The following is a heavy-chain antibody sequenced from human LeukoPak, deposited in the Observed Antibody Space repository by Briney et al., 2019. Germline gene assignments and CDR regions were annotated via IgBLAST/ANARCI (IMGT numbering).Heavy chain of an antibody. D-gene: IGHD2-2*01. CDR3: AKPGDIVVVPAAIHFDY. CDR2: IRYDGSNK. J-gene: IGHJ4*02. Sequence: PGGSLRLSCAASGFSFSSYGRHWVRQAPGKGLEWVAFIRYDGSNKYYADSVKGRFTISRDNSKNTLYLQMNSLRAEDTAVYYCAKPGDIVVVPAAIHFDYWGQGTLVTVSS. CDR1: GFSFSSYG. V-gene: IGHV3-30*02.